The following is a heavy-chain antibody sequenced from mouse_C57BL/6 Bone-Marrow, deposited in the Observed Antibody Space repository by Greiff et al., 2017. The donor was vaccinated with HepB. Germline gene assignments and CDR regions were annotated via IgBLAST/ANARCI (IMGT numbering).Heavy chain of an antibody. CDR2: IYPGSGNT. Sequence: VQLQQSGAELVRPGASVKLSCKASGYTFTDYYINWVKQRPGQGLEWIARIYPGSGNTYYNEKFKGKATLTAEKSSSTASMQLSSLTSEDSAVYFCARSGLIYYYGSSYYFDYWGQGTTLTVSS. CDR3: ARSGLIYYYGSSYYFDY. D-gene: IGHD1-1*01. V-gene: IGHV1-76*01. CDR1: GYTFTDYY. J-gene: IGHJ2*01.